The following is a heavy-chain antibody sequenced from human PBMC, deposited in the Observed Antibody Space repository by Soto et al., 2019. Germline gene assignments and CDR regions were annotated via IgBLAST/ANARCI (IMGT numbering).Heavy chain of an antibody. CDR2: IYDSGNT. D-gene: IGHD3-22*01. Sequence: SRIRQPPGKGLEWIGYIYDSGNTNYNPPLKSRVTISVDTSKNQFSLNLSSVTAADTAVYYCAKDSSGYYGAYWGQGTLVTVS. J-gene: IGHJ4*02. CDR3: AKDSSGYYGAY. V-gene: IGHV4-59*01.